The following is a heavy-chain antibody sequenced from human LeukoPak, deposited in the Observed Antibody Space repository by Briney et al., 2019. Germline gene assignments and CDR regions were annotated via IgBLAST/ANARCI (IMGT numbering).Heavy chain of an antibody. D-gene: IGHD5-24*01. V-gene: IGHV3-7*05. CDR3: ASRRGAC. Sequence: PGGSLRLSCAASAFTFSSYWMTWVRQAPGKGLEWVANIKQDGSEKYYVDSVKGRFTISRDNAKNSLFLQMNSLRAEDTAMYYCASRRGACWGQGTLVTVSS. J-gene: IGHJ4*02. CDR1: AFTFSSYW. CDR2: IKQDGSEK.